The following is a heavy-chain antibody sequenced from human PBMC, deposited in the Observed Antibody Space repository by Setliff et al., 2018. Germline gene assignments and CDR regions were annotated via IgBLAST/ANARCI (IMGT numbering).Heavy chain of an antibody. CDR3: AREQWLDPPGYLGAYYYYYMDV. CDR2: IYTSGST. J-gene: IGHJ6*03. CDR1: GGSISSYY. D-gene: IGHD6-19*01. Sequence: ETLSLTCTVSGGSISSYYWSWIRQPAGKGLEWIGRIYTSGSTNYNPSLKSRVTMSVDTSKNQFSLKLSSVTAADTAVYYCAREQWLDPPGYLGAYYYYYMDVWGKGTTVTVSS. V-gene: IGHV4-4*07.